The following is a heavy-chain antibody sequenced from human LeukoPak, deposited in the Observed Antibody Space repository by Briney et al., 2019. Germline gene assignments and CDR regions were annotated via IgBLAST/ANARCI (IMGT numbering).Heavy chain of an antibody. CDR3: ASILRSSSGYYFDY. CDR1: GISVSSNY. J-gene: IGHJ4*02. Sequence: GGSLRLSCAASGISVSSNYMSWVRQAPGKGLEWVSVIYSGDTTFYADSVRGKFTISRDNSKNTLYLQMNSLRAEDTAVYYCASILRSSSGYYFDYWGQGTLVTVSS. CDR2: IYSGDTT. D-gene: IGHD3-10*01. V-gene: IGHV3-66*01.